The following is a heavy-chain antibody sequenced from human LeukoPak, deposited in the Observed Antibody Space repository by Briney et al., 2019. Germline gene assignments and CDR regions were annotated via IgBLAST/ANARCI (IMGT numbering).Heavy chain of an antibody. D-gene: IGHD2-15*01. Sequence: RGSLRLSCSASGFTFSSYAMHWVRQAPGKGLEYVSAISSNGGSTYYADSVKGRFTISRDNSKNTLYLQMSSLRAEDTAVYYCVKGLGYCSGGSCYGDYYYGMDVWGQGTTVTVSS. CDR2: ISSNGGST. J-gene: IGHJ6*02. CDR1: GFTFSSYA. CDR3: VKGLGYCSGGSCYGDYYYGMDV. V-gene: IGHV3-64D*09.